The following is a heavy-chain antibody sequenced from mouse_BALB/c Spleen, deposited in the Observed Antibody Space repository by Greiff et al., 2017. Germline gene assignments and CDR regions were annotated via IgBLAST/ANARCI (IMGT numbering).Heavy chain of an antibody. V-gene: IGHV1-63*02. CDR2: IYPGGGYT. J-gene: IGHJ4*01. CDR3: ARFPVVAGNAMDY. D-gene: IGHD1-1*01. CDR1: GYTFTNYW. Sequence: QVQLKESGAELVRPGTSVKISCKASGYTFTNYWLGWVKQRPGHGLEWIGDIYPGGGYTNYNEKFKGKATLTADTSSSTAYMQLSSLTSEDSAVYFCARFPVVAGNAMDYWGQGTSVTVSS.